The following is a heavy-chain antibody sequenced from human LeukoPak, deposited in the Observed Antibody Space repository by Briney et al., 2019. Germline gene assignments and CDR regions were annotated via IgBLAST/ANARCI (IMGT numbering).Heavy chain of an antibody. CDR2: INRDGST. J-gene: IGHJ6*03. CDR1: GFTFSSYA. CDR3: ARGTAVAGIPNMDV. V-gene: IGHV4-34*01. Sequence: GSLRLSCAASGFTFSSYAMSWLRQPPGKGLEWIGEINRDGSTNYNPSLKSRVTISVDTSKSQFSLKVISVTAADTAVYYCARGTAVAGIPNMDVWGKGTTVTVSS. D-gene: IGHD6-19*01.